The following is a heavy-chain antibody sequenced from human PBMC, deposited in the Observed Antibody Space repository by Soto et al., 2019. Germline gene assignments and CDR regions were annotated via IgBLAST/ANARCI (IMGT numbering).Heavy chain of an antibody. CDR3: AISLAGYPMDV. Sequence: GASVKVSCKASGGTFSTYEISWVRQAPGQGLEWMGRIIPVLDTTDYAQKFQGRVTITADESTSTAYMELSSLRSEDTAMYHCAISLAGYPMDVWGQGTTVTVSS. CDR1: GGTFSTYE. CDR2: IIPVLDTT. D-gene: IGHD3-9*01. V-gene: IGHV1-69*13. J-gene: IGHJ6*02.